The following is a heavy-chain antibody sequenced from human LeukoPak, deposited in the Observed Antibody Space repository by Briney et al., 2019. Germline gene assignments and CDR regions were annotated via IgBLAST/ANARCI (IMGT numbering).Heavy chain of an antibody. CDR3: ARGLGDYYDTSGYYYAVPAH. CDR1: GYTFTTYD. CDR2: MNPNSGDT. D-gene: IGHD3-22*01. J-gene: IGHJ4*02. Sequence: ASVKVSCKASGYTFTTYDITWVRQATGQGLEWMGWMNPNSGDTAYAQKFQGRVAMTRDTSIGTAYMELSSLRSEDTAVYHCARGLGDYYDTSGYYYAVPAHWGQGTLVTVSS. V-gene: IGHV1-8*01.